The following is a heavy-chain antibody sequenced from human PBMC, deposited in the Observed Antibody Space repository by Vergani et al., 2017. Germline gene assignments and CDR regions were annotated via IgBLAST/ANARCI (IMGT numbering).Heavy chain of an antibody. Sequence: QVQLVQSGAEVKKPGSSVKVSCKASGGTFSSYAISWVRQAPGQGLEWMGRIIPILGIANYAQKFQGRVTITADKSTSTAYMELSSLRSEDTAVYYCARDSPFDRIAFDIWGQGTMVTVSS. D-gene: IGHD3-16*01. J-gene: IGHJ3*02. CDR1: GGTFSSYA. CDR2: IIPILGIA. CDR3: ARDSPFDRIAFDI. V-gene: IGHV1-69*04.